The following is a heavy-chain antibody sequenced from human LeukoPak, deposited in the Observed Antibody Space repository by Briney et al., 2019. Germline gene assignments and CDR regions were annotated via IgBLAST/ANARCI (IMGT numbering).Heavy chain of an antibody. CDR2: IYPGDSDT. V-gene: IGHV5-51*01. Sequence: GESLKISCKGSGYSFTSYWIGWVRQMPGKGLEWMGIIYPGDSDTRYSPSFQGRITISADKSTTTAYLQWSSLKASDTAIYYCARSVASKGHYFDYWGQGTLVTVSS. CDR3: ARSVASKGHYFDY. D-gene: IGHD5/OR15-5a*01. J-gene: IGHJ4*02. CDR1: GYSFTSYW.